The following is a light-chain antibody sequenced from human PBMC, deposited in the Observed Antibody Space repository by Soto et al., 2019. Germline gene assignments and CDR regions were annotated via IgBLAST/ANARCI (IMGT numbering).Light chain of an antibody. Sequence: QPVLTQSPSASASLGDSVKLTCTLSSGHSSYAIAWHHQQPEKGPRYLMKLDSDGSHTKGDAIPDRFSGSSSGAERYLTITSLQSEDYADDYCQTWGTGIHVVFGGGTQLTVL. CDR3: QTWGTGIHVV. CDR1: SGHSSYA. J-gene: IGLJ2*01. CDR2: LDSDGSH. V-gene: IGLV4-69*01.